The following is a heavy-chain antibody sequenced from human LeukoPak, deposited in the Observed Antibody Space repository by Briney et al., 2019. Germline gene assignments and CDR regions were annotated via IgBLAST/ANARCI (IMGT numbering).Heavy chain of an antibody. Sequence: ASVTVSCKASGYTFTGYYIHWLRQAPGQGLEWMGWTNPNSSDTNAAQKFQGRVTLTRDTSITTAYLEMSSLRSDDTAVYYCARDLGSGWIIVDYWGQGTLVTVSS. J-gene: IGHJ4*02. V-gene: IGHV1-2*02. CDR3: ARDLGSGWIIVDY. CDR1: GYTFTGYY. D-gene: IGHD6-19*01. CDR2: TNPNSSDT.